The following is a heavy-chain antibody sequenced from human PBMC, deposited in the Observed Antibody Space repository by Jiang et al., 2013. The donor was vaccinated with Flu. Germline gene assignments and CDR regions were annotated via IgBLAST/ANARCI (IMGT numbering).Heavy chain of an antibody. Sequence: SGAEVKKPGASVKVSCTASGYTFTSYGISWVRQAPGQGLEWMAWISAYNGDTKYAQKFQGRVTMTTDTPTSTAYMELRSLISDDTAVYYCARDRGSTRWLEPIDYWGQGTLVTVS. J-gene: IGHJ4*02. CDR3: ARDRGSTRWLEPIDY. CDR1: GYTFTSYG. V-gene: IGHV1-18*04. D-gene: IGHD2-2*01. CDR2: ISAYNGDT.